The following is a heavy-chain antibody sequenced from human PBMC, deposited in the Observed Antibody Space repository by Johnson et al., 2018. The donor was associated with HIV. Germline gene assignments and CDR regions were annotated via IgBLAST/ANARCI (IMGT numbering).Heavy chain of an antibody. CDR2: IWYDGSNK. CDR3: ARDRRVAAITYAFDF. D-gene: IGHD6-13*01. J-gene: IGHJ3*01. V-gene: IGHV3-30*04. CDR1: GFTFSSYA. Sequence: QVQLVESGGGLVQPGGSLRLSCAASGFTFSSYAMHWVRQAPGKGLEWVAVIWYDGSNKYYADSVKRRFTISRDNSKNTLYLQINGLSAEDTAVHYCARDRRVAAITYAFDFWGQGTMVTVSS.